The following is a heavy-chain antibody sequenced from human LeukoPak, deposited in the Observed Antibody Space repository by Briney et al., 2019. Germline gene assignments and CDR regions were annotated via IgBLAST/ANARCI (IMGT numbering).Heavy chain of an antibody. Sequence: GGSLRLSCAASGFTFSSYAMSWVRQAPGKGLEWVSYISATGGTIYYADSVKGRFTISRDNAKNSLYLQMNSLRVEDTALYYCARVKVVVATGAFDIWGQGTMVTVSS. J-gene: IGHJ3*02. CDR1: GFTFSSYA. D-gene: IGHD3-22*01. CDR3: ARVKVVVATGAFDI. V-gene: IGHV3-48*04. CDR2: ISATGGTI.